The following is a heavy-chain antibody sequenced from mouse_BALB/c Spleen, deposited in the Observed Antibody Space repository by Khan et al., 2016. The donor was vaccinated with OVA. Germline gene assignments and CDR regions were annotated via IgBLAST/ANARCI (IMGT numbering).Heavy chain of an antibody. D-gene: IGHD1-1*01. CDR1: GYTFINYW. Sequence: QVQLQQPGAELAKPGASVKMSCKASGYTFINYWILWVKQRPGQGLEWIGYINPSTGYTEYNQNFKDKATLTADKSSSTAYMQLSSLTSEDSAVYYCARRGLRWDFDYWGQGTTLTVS. V-gene: IGHV1-7*01. CDR3: ARRGLRWDFDY. CDR2: INPSTGYT. J-gene: IGHJ2*01.